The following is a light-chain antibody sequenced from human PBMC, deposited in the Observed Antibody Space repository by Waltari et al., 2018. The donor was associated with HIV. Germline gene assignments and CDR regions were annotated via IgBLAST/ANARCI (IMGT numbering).Light chain of an antibody. Sequence: QSALTQPRSVSGSPGQSVTISCTGTSSDVGGSNHVSWYQQHPGKAPKLMIHDVIKRPSGVSNRFSGSKSGNTASLTISGLQAEDEADYYCCSYAGSSTYVFGTGTKVTVL. CDR3: CSYAGSSTYV. CDR1: SSDVGGSNH. J-gene: IGLJ1*01. V-gene: IGLV2-11*01. CDR2: DVI.